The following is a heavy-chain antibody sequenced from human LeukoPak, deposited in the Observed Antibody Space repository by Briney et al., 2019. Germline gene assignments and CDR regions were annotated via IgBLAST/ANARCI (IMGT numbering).Heavy chain of an antibody. V-gene: IGHV3-23*01. CDR3: AKGNSEIFSPIFDY. Sequence: GGSLRLSCAASGFTFSNYAMTWVRQAPGKGLEWVSDISGNGDSTNFADSVKGRFTISRDNSKDTLYLQMNSLRPEDTAVYFCAKGNSEIFSPIFDYWGQGTLVTVSS. J-gene: IGHJ4*02. CDR1: GFTFSNYA. D-gene: IGHD1-26*01. CDR2: ISGNGDST.